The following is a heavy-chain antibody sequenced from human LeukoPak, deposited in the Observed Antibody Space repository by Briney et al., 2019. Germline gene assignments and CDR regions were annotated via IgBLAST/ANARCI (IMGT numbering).Heavy chain of an antibody. Sequence: GGSLRLSCVASGFTISNNYISWVRQAPGKGLEWVSTIYSAGDTYYADSMKARFSISRDKSKNTLYLQINSLQPEDTAVYFCARARGAYSNFDYWGQGTLVTV. D-gene: IGHD4-11*01. CDR3: ARARGAYSNFDY. V-gene: IGHV3-66*02. CDR2: IYSAGDT. J-gene: IGHJ4*02. CDR1: GFTISNNY.